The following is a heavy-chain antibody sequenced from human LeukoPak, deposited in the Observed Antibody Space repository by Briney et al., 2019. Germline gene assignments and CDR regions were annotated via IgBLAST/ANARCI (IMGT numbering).Heavy chain of an antibody. Sequence: MPSETLSLTCTVSGGSISSYYWSWVRQPPGKGLEWIGYIYYSGSTNYNPSLKSRVTISVDTSKNQFSLKLSSVTAADTAVYYCARHLIAAARYDYWGQGTLVTVSS. D-gene: IGHD6-13*01. CDR1: GGSISSYY. CDR3: ARHLIAAARYDY. V-gene: IGHV4-59*01. CDR2: IYYSGST. J-gene: IGHJ4*02.